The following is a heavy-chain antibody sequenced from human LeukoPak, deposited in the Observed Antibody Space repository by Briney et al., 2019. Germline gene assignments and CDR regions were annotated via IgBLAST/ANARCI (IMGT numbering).Heavy chain of an antibody. J-gene: IGHJ3*02. V-gene: IGHV3-72*01. CDR2: TRNRANSYTA. CDR3: ARVKVEWELLQIAFDI. Sequence: GGSLRLSCAASGFTFSDHYMDWVRQPPGKGPEWVGRTRNRANSYTAEYAASVKCRFTISRDDSKNSLYLQMNSLKTEDTAVYYCARVKVEWELLQIAFDIWGQGTMVTVSS. D-gene: IGHD1-26*01. CDR1: GFTFSDHY.